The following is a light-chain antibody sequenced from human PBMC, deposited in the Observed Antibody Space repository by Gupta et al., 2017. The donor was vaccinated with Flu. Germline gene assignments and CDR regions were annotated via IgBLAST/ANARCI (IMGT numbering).Light chain of an antibody. CDR2: INN. V-gene: IGLV1-47*02. J-gene: IGLJ2*01. CDR3: AASDDARGGRL. Sequence: RVSPPCPGSSANVGSDYLAWYHHAPGPAPNLLIYINNQRPAAVPARFSASRSGTSASLPISGLQPEDEGVYYCAASDDARGGRLFGGGTRLIVL. CDR1: SANVGSDY.